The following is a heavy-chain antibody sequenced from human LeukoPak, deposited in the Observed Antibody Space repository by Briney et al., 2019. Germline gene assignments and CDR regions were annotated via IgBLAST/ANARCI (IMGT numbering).Heavy chain of an antibody. CDR3: AKEATPDYGDYDGSDGFDP. CDR1: GFTFNSYG. V-gene: IGHV3-30*18. D-gene: IGHD4-17*01. Sequence: PGGSLRLSCAASGFTFNSYGMHWVRQAPGKGLEWVAVISYDGSNKYYADSVKGRFTISRDNSKNTLYLQMNSLRAEDTAVYYCAKEATPDYGDYDGSDGFDPWGQGTLVTVSS. J-gene: IGHJ5*02. CDR2: ISYDGSNK.